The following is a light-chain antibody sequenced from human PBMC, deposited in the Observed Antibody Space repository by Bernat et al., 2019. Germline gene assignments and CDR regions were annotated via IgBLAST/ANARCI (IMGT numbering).Light chain of an antibody. CDR1: QGIASW. J-gene: IGKJ4*01. V-gene: IGKV1D-12*01. Sequence: DIQVTQSPSSVSAPIGDRVTIACRASQGIASWLAWYQQKPGEAPKLLISGASNLQGGVPSRFSGSGSGTDFTLTISSLQPDDFATSYCQQANSFPLSFGGGTKVEMK. CDR2: GAS. CDR3: QQANSFPLS.